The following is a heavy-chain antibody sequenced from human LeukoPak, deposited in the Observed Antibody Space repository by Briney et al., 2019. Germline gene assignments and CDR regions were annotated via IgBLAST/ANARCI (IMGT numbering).Heavy chain of an antibody. V-gene: IGHV4-38-2*02. D-gene: IGHD3-3*01. CDR1: GYSISSGYY. CDR2: ICHSGST. J-gene: IGHJ4*02. CDR3: ARVRTIFGVVIISPRVDY. Sequence: PSETLSLTCTVSGYSISSGYYWGWIRQPPGKGLEWIGSICHSGSTYYNPSLKSRVTISVDTSKNQFSLKLSSVTAADTAVYYCARVRTIFGVVIISPRVDYWGQGTLVTVSS.